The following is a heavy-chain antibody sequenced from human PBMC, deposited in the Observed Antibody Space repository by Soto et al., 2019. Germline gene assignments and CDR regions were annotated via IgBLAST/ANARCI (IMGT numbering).Heavy chain of an antibody. CDR2: ISGSGGST. CDR1: GFTFSTYA. V-gene: IGHV3-23*01. Sequence: EVQLLESGGGLVQPGGSLRLSCAASGFTFSTYAMSWVRQAPGKGLEWVSSISGSGGSTFYADSVKGRFTISRGNSKDTLFLQIKGLRAEGPAGYYCAEPPVSTSNWGQGTLVTVSS. J-gene: IGHJ4*02. CDR3: AEPPVSTSN. D-gene: IGHD2-2*01.